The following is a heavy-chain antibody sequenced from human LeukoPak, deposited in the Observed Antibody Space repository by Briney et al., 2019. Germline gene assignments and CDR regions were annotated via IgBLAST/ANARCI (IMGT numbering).Heavy chain of an antibody. D-gene: IGHD4-11*01. J-gene: IGHJ4*02. CDR1: GGSISSSSYY. CDR3: ARHIDYQIFDY. CDR2: IYYSGST. V-gene: IGHV4-39*01. Sequence: SETLSLTCTVSGGSISSSSYYWGWIRQPPGKGLEWIGSIYYSGSTYYNPSLKSRVTISVDTSKNQFSLKLSSVTAADTAVYYCARHIDYQIFDYWGQGTLVTVSS.